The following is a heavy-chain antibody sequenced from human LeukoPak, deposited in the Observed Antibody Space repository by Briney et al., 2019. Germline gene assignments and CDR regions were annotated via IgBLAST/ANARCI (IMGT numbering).Heavy chain of an antibody. CDR2: INYDASNK. CDR3: ARDLSWGFDY. J-gene: IGHJ4*02. Sequence: PGGSLRLSCAASGFTFSYHGMHWVRQAPGKWLEWVAFINYDASNKYFADSVKGRFTISRDNSKNTVYLQMNSLRADDSAVYYCARDLSWGFDYWGQGTLVTVSS. D-gene: IGHD7-27*01. V-gene: IGHV3-30*02. CDR1: GFTFSYHG.